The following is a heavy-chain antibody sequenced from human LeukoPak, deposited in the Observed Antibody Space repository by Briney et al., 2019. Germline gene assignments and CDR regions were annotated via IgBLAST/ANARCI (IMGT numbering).Heavy chain of an antibody. J-gene: IGHJ6*03. D-gene: IGHD3-10*01. CDR1: GGTFSSHA. V-gene: IGHV1-69*05. CDR2: IIPIFGTA. Sequence: SVKVSCKASGGTFSSHAISWVRQAPGQGLEWMGGIIPIFGTANYARKFQGRVTITTDESTSTAYMELSSLRSEDTAVYYCARVAGATMAPYYMDVWGKGTTVTVSS. CDR3: ARVAGATMAPYYMDV.